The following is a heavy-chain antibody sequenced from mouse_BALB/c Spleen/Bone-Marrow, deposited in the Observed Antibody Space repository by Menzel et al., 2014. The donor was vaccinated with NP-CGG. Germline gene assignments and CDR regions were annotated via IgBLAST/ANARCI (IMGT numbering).Heavy chain of an antibody. CDR2: IRLKSNNYAT. CDR1: GFTFSNYW. J-gene: IGHJ3*01. V-gene: IGHV6-6*02. D-gene: IGHD4-1*01. CDR3: ITGFAY. Sequence: EVHLVESGGGLVQVGGSMKLSCVASGFTFSNYWMNWVRQSPEKGLEWVAEIRLKSNNYATHYAESVKGRFTISRDDSKSSVYLQMNNLRGEDTGIYYCITGFAYWGQGTLVTVSA.